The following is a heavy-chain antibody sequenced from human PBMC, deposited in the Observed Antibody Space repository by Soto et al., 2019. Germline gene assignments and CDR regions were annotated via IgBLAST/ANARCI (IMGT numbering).Heavy chain of an antibody. V-gene: IGHV3-30-3*01. J-gene: IGHJ4*02. CDR3: ASDLPDY. Sequence: GGSLRLSCAASGFTFSSYAMYWVRQAPGKGLEWVAVISYDESNKYYADSVKGRFTISRDNSKNTPYLQMNSLRAEETAVYYCASDLPDYWGQGTLVTVYS. CDR1: GFTFSSYA. CDR2: ISYDESNK.